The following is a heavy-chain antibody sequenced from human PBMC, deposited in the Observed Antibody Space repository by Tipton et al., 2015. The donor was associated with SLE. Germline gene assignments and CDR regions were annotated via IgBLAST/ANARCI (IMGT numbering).Heavy chain of an antibody. D-gene: IGHD6-19*01. Sequence: LRLSCGISGDSVSSTSAAWNWIRQSPSRGLEWLGRTYYRSRWFNDYAVSVKSRITIKADTSKNQFSLQLNSVTPEDTALYYCARGYSTSSGWNYFDPWGQGTLVTVSS. J-gene: IGHJ5*02. CDR2: TYYRSRWFN. CDR3: ARGYSTSSGWNYFDP. CDR1: GDSVSSTSAA. V-gene: IGHV6-1*01.